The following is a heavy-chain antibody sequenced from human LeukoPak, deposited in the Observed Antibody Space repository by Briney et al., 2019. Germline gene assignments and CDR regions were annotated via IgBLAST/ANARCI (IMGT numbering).Heavy chain of an antibody. CDR1: GGSIGTYS. V-gene: IGHV4-59*01. D-gene: IGHD6-13*01. CDR2: IYYSGTT. Sequence: TSETLSLTCTVSGGSIGTYSWNWIRQPPGKGLEWIGYIYYSGTTNYNPSLKSRVTISVDTSKNQSSLKLSSVTAADTAVYYCARGVYIAAAQYAYWGQGTLVTVSS. CDR3: ARGVYIAAAQYAY. J-gene: IGHJ4*02.